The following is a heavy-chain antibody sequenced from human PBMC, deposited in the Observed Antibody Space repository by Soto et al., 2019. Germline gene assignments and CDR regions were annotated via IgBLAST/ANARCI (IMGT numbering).Heavy chain of an antibody. CDR3: ARRGIDTMSGFDGLDV. CDR2: IIVAGDT. V-gene: IGHV3-13*01. J-gene: IGHJ3*01. CDR1: GFTFSTYD. Sequence: EVLLVESGGGLVQPGGSLRLSCTTSGFTFSTYDMHWVRQGAGKGLEWVSGIIVAGDTFYPDSGKGRFIISRENAKNCLYLQMDSLRVEDTAVYYCARRGIDTMSGFDGLDVWGQGTKVSVSS. D-gene: IGHD6-13*01.